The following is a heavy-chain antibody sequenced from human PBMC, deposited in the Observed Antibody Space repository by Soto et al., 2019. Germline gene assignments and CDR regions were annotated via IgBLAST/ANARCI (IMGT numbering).Heavy chain of an antibody. CDR1: GGSISSGGYY. D-gene: IGHD6-6*01. Sequence: PSETLSLTCTVSGGSISSGGYYWSWIRQHPGKGLEWIGYIYYSGSTYYNPSLKSRVTISVDTSKNQFSLKLSSVTAADTAVYYCARERKGSSVKFRFDPWGQGTLVTVS. CDR2: IYYSGST. V-gene: IGHV4-31*03. CDR3: ARERKGSSVKFRFDP. J-gene: IGHJ5*02.